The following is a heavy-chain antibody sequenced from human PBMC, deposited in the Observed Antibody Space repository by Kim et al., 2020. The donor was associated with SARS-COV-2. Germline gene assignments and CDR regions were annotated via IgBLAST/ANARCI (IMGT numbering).Heavy chain of an antibody. CDR1: GFTFSSYG. J-gene: IGHJ4*02. CDR3: AIVPSGDYGDYGALDY. CDR2: IWYDGSNK. V-gene: IGHV3-33*01. D-gene: IGHD4-17*01. Sequence: GGSLRLSCAASGFTFSSYGMHWVRQAPGKGLEWVAVIWYDGSNKYYADSVKGRFTISRDNSKNTLYLQMNSLRAEDTAVYYCAIVPSGDYGDYGALDYWGQGTLVTVSS.